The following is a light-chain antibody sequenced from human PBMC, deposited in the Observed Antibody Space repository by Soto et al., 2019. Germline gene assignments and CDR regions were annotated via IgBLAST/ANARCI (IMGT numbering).Light chain of an antibody. CDR1: QSVSSSY. J-gene: IGKJ1*01. CDR2: GAS. Sequence: EIVLTQSPGTPSLSPGERATLSCRASQSVSSSYLAWYQQKPGQAPRLLIYGASSRATGIPDRFSGSGSGTDFTLTISRLEPEDFAVYYCQQYNDNWPTFGQGTKVEIK. V-gene: IGKV3-20*01. CDR3: QQYNDNWPT.